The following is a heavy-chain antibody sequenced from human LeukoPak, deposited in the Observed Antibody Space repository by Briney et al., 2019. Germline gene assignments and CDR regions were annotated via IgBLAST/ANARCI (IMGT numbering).Heavy chain of an antibody. V-gene: IGHV4-38-2*02. J-gene: IGHJ5*02. Sequence: PSETLSLTCTVSSYSISSCYYWGWIRQPPGKGLEWIGSIYHSGSAYYNPSLKSRVTVSVDTSKNQFSLKLNSVTAADTAVYYCARVPHGETIFGVVLYWFDPWGQGTLVTVFS. CDR3: ARVPHGETIFGVVLYWFDP. CDR2: IYHSGSA. D-gene: IGHD3-3*01. CDR1: SYSISSCYY.